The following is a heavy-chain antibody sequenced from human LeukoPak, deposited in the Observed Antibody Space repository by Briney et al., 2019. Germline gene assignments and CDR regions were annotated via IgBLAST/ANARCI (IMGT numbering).Heavy chain of an antibody. CDR2: ISGSGGST. V-gene: IGHV3-23*01. CDR3: AKLGIVVVPAANNNWFDP. CDR1: GFTFSSYA. Sequence: EGSLRLSCAASGFTFSSYAMSWVRQAPGKGLEWVSAISGSGGSTYYADSVKGRFTISRDNSKNTLYLQMNSLRAEDTAVYYCAKLGIVVVPAANNNWFDPWGQGALVTVSS. J-gene: IGHJ5*02. D-gene: IGHD2-2*01.